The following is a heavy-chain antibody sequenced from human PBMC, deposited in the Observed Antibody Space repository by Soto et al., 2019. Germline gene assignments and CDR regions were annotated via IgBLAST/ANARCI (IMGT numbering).Heavy chain of an antibody. CDR3: SKDPAGGTWALDY. J-gene: IGHJ4*02. V-gene: IGHV3-23*01. CDR2: ISGSGGST. D-gene: IGHD1-1*01. Sequence: GGSLRLSCAASGFTFSSYAMSWVRQAPGKGLEWVSAISGSGGSTYYADSVKGRFTISRDNSKNTLYLQMSSLRAEDTAVYYCSKDPAGGTWALDYWGQGTLVTVSS. CDR1: GFTFSSYA.